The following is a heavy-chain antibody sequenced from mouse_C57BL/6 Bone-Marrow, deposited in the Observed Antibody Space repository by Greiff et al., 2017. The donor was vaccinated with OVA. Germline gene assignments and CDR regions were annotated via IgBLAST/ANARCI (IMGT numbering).Heavy chain of an antibody. J-gene: IGHJ1*03. D-gene: IGHD1-1*01. CDR2: IWGDGST. CDR3: AKRAYGNGYFDV. CDR1: GFSLTSYG. Sequence: QVQLQQSGPGLVAPSQSLSITCTVSGFSLTSYGVSWVRQPPGKGLEWLGVIWGDGSTNYHSALISSLGISKDNSKSQVFLELNSLQTDDTATYYCAKRAYGNGYFDVWGTGTTVTVSS. V-gene: IGHV2-3*01.